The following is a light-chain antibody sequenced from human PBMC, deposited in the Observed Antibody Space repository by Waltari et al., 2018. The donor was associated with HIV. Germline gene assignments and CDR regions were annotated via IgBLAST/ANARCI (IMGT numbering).Light chain of an antibody. CDR1: SSDVGGYTS. Sequence: QSALTQPRSVSGSPGQSVTISCTGTSSDVGGYTSVSWYQQHPGKAPKLMIYDVTKRPSGVPDRFSGSKSGNTASLTISGLKAEDEADYFCCSYAGGYTLVFGGGTKLTVL. CDR2: DVT. CDR3: CSYAGGYTLV. J-gene: IGLJ3*02. V-gene: IGLV2-11*01.